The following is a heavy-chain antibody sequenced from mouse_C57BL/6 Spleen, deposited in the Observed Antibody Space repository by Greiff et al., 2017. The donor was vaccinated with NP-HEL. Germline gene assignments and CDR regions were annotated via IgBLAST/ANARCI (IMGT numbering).Heavy chain of an antibody. CDR2: IYPGNSDT. D-gene: IGHD1-2*01. J-gene: IGHJ3*01. CDR3: TSGSNYDGFAY. V-gene: IGHV1-5*01. CDR1: GYTFTSYW. Sequence: EVQLQQSGTVLARPGASVKMSCKTSGYTFTSYWMHWVKQRPGQGLEWIGAIYPGNSDTSYNQKFKGKAKLTAVTSASTAYMELSSLTNEDSAVYYWTSGSNYDGFAYWGQGTLVTVSA.